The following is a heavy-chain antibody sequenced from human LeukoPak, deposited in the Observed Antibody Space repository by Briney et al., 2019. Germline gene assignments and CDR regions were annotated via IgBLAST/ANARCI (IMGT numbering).Heavy chain of an antibody. CDR3: ARHTGGGFDI. CDR2: IYHSGST. J-gene: IGHJ3*02. Sequence: PSETLSLTCAVSGGSISSSNWWSWVRQPPGKGLEWIGEIYHSGSTYYSPSLKSRVTVSVDTSKNQFSLELSSVTAADTAVYYCARHTGGGFDIWGQGTMVTVSS. CDR1: GGSISSSNW. V-gene: IGHV4-4*02. D-gene: IGHD2-8*02.